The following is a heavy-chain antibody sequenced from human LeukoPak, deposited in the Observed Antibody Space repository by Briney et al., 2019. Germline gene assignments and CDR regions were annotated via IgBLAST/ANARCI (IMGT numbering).Heavy chain of an antibody. D-gene: IGHD1-26*01. Sequence: GGSLRLSCAASGFTFSSYSMNWVRQAPGKGLEWVSSISSSGSYIYYADSVKGRFAISRDNAQNSLYLQMNSLRAEDTAVYYCARDPIGELPEYFQHWGQGTLVTVSS. CDR1: GFTFSSYS. CDR3: ARDPIGELPEYFQH. CDR2: ISSSGSYI. J-gene: IGHJ1*01. V-gene: IGHV3-21*01.